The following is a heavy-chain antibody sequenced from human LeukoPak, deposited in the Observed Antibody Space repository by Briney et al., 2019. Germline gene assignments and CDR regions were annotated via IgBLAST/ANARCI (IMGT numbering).Heavy chain of an antibody. D-gene: IGHD6-13*01. CDR3: ARDVEARISAAGTFDY. CDR1: GFTFSSYA. V-gene: IGHV3-23*01. Sequence: GGSLRLSCAASGFTFSSYAMSWVRQAPEKGLEWVSVISGLGGSTYYADSVKGRFAISRDNSKNTLWLQMNSLRADDTAIYYCARDVEARISAAGTFDYWGQGSLVTVSS. J-gene: IGHJ4*02. CDR2: ISGLGGST.